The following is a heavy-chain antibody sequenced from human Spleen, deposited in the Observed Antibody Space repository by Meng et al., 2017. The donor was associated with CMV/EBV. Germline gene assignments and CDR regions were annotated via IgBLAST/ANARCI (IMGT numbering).Heavy chain of an antibody. CDR3: AKGEGGSNSATCDF. J-gene: IGHJ4*02. D-gene: IGHD1-26*01. CDR1: GFTFSSYA. Sequence: GGPLRLSCATSGFTFSSYAMHWVRQAPGKGLEWVAFIRFDGNNEYYGESVKGRFSISRDNSRNTLYLQLSSLRPDDTAVYYCAKGEGGSNSATCDFWGQGALVTVSS. V-gene: IGHV3-30*02. CDR2: IRFDGNNE.